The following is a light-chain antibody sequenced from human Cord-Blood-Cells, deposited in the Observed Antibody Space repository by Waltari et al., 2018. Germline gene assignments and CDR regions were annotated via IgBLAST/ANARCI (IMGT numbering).Light chain of an antibody. CDR1: QSVLYSSNNKNY. Sequence: DIVMTQSPDSLAVSLGERATINCKSSQSVLYSSNNKNYLAWYQQKPGQPPKLLIYWASTRESVFPDRFSGSGSGTDFTRTISSLQAEDVAVYFCQQYYSTPQTFGQGTKVEIK. CDR3: QQYYSTPQT. CDR2: WAS. J-gene: IGKJ1*01. V-gene: IGKV4-1*01.